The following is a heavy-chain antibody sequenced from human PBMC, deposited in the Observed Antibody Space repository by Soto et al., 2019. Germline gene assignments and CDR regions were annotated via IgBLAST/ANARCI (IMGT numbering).Heavy chain of an antibody. V-gene: IGHV4-31*03. CDR3: AREGPNGYSPDS. Sequence: QVQLQESGPGLVKPSQTLSLTCTVSGGSIGSGGYYWSWIRQHPGKGLEWIGYIYYSGSTYYNPSLKSRVTISVDTSKNQFSLKLSSVTAADTAVYYCAREGPNGYSPDSWGQGTLVTVSS. CDR2: IYYSGST. CDR1: GGSIGSGGYY. D-gene: IGHD5-18*01. J-gene: IGHJ4*02.